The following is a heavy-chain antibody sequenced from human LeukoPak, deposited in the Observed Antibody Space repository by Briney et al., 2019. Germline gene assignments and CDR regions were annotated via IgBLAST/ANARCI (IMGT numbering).Heavy chain of an antibody. Sequence: PGGSLRLSCAASRFTFSSYAMSWVRQAPGKGLEWVSAISGSGGSTYYADSVKGRFTISRDNSKNTLYLQMNSLRAEDTAVYYCAKDNTGYSGYDPFDYWGQGTLVTVSS. V-gene: IGHV3-23*01. CDR3: AKDNTGYSGYDPFDY. J-gene: IGHJ4*02. CDR2: ISGSGGST. CDR1: RFTFSSYA. D-gene: IGHD5-12*01.